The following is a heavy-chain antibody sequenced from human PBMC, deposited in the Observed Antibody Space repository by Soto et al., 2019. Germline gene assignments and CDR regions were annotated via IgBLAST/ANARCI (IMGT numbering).Heavy chain of an antibody. V-gene: IGHV4-30-4*01. D-gene: IGHD3-10*01. CDR3: ARAGNILLWFGELHPATN. CDR1: GGSISSGDYY. J-gene: IGHJ4*02. Sequence: SETLSLTCTVSGGSISSGDYYWSWIRQPPGKGLEWIGYIYYSGSTYYNPSLKSRVTISVDTSKNQFSLKLSSVTAADTAVYYCARAGNILLWFGELHPATNWGQGTPVTVSS. CDR2: IYYSGST.